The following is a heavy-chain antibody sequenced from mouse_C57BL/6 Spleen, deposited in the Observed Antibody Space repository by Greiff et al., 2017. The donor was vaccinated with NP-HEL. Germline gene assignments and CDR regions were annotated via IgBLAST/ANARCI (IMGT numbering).Heavy chain of an antibody. Sequence: QVQLQQPGAELVRPGSSVKLSCKASGYTFTSYWMHWVKQRPIQGLEWIGNIDPSDSETHYNQKFKDKATLTVDKSSSTAYMQLSSLTSEDSAVYYCARGDYYGSSYETGTGDYWGQGTTLTVSS. CDR1: GYTFTSYW. CDR3: ARGDYYGSSYETGTGDY. J-gene: IGHJ2*01. D-gene: IGHD1-1*01. V-gene: IGHV1-52*01. CDR2: IDPSDSET.